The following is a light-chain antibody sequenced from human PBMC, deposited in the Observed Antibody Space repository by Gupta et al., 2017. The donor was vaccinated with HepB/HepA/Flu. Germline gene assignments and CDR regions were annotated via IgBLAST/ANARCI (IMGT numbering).Light chain of an antibody. CDR3: QSYDSSLSGYV. CDR2: GNS. Sequence: QSVLTQPPSVSGAPGQRVTISCTGSRPNIGAGYDVHWYQQLPGTAPKLLSYGNSNRPAGVPDRFSGSKSGTSASLAITGLQAEDEADYYCQSYDSSLSGYVFGTGTKVTVL. V-gene: IGLV1-40*01. J-gene: IGLJ1*01. CDR1: RPNIGAGYD.